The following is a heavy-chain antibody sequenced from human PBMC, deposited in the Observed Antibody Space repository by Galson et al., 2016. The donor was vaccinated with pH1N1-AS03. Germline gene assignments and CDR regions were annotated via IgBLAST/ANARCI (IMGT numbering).Heavy chain of an antibody. CDR3: ARCARGGNFASLDP. CDR1: GFPASNSY. J-gene: IGHJ5*02. D-gene: IGHD4-23*01. Sequence: SLRLSCAASGFPASNSYLSWVRQAPGKGLEWVSSIYNDHTTYYADSLKGRFTISRDNSKNTLYLQMNSLRAEDTAVYYCARCARGGNFASLDPWGQGTLVTVSS. V-gene: IGHV3-53*01. CDR2: IYNDHTT.